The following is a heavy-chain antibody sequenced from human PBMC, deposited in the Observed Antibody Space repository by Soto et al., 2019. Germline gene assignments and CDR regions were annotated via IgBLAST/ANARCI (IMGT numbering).Heavy chain of an antibody. Sequence: GGSLRLSCAASGFTFSNYAMSWVRQAPGKGLEWVSSISGSGGSTYYADSVKGRFTISRDNSKNTLYLQMNSLRAEDTAVYYCAKVPAYDYVWGTYYYFDYWGLGALVTVSS. CDR2: ISGSGGST. V-gene: IGHV3-23*01. J-gene: IGHJ4*02. CDR1: GFTFSNYA. CDR3: AKVPAYDYVWGTYYYFDY. D-gene: IGHD3-16*01.